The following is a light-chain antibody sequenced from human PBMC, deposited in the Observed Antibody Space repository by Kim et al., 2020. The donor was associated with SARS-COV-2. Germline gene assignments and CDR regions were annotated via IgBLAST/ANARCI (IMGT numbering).Light chain of an antibody. CDR3: NSRDTSGNLVV. Sequence: ALGQTVRSTCQGDNLRRYYASWFQQKPGQAPILVIYGKNNRPSGIPDRFSGSNSGNTASLTITGAQAEDEADYYCNSRDTSGNLVVFGGGTQLTVL. CDR1: NLRRYY. CDR2: GKN. V-gene: IGLV3-19*01. J-gene: IGLJ2*01.